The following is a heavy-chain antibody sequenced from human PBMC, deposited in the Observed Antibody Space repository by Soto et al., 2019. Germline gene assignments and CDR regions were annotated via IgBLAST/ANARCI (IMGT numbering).Heavy chain of an antibody. J-gene: IGHJ4*01. V-gene: IGHV4-59*01. CDR1: GGSISSYS. D-gene: IGHD2-21*02. CDR3: AREPRQGDRIYYFDY. Sequence: PSQTLSLTWTVSGGSISSYSWNWIRQPPGKGLEWIGYIYNIGSTNYNPSLKSRVTISVDTSKNQFSLKLSSVTAADTAVYYCAREPRQGDRIYYFDYWGQGTLVTXSS. CDR2: IYNIGST.